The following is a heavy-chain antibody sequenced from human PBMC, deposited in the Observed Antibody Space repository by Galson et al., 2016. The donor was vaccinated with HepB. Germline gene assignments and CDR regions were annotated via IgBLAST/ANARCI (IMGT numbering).Heavy chain of an antibody. CDR1: GASITSGHW. CDR2: MSHTGGT. Sequence: EPLSLTCGVSGASITSGHWWSCVRQPPGTGLEWIGEMSHTGGTNYNPSLKSRVTIALDKSNNQFSVKITSMTAADTAVYYCAASSGWWRLDSWGQGVLVTVSS. CDR3: AASSGWWRLDS. D-gene: IGHD6-19*01. V-gene: IGHV4-4*02. J-gene: IGHJ4*02.